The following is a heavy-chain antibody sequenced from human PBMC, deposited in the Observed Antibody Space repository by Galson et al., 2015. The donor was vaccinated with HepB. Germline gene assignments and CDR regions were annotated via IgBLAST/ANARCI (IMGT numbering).Heavy chain of an antibody. Sequence: LSLTCAVYGGSFSCYYWSWIRQPPGKGLEWIGEINHSGSTNYNPSLKSRVTISVDTSKNQFSLKLSSVTGADTAVYYCARVGYSSGWLDYYYGMDVWGQGTTVTVSS. CDR3: ARVGYSSGWLDYYYGMDV. D-gene: IGHD6-19*01. CDR1: GGSFSCYY. CDR2: INHSGST. V-gene: IGHV4-34*01. J-gene: IGHJ6*02.